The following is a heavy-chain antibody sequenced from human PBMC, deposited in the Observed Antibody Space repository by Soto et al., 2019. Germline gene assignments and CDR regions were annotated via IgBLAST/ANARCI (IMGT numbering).Heavy chain of an antibody. CDR1: SDSISSYY. Sequence: QMQLQESGPGLVRPSETLSLTCTVSSDSISSYYWIWIRQSPGKALEWSGYTDYSGNTNYNPSLKSRVTISGDTSKNQFSLRLSSVTAADTAVYYCARAVGDPLYYLDYWGQGTLVTVSS. D-gene: IGHD6-19*01. CDR3: ARAVGDPLYYLDY. J-gene: IGHJ4*02. V-gene: IGHV4-59*08. CDR2: TDYSGNT.